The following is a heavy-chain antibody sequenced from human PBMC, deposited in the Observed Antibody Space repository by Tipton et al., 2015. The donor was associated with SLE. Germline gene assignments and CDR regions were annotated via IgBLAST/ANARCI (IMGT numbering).Heavy chain of an antibody. Sequence: QLVQSGPEVKKPGASVKVSCKASGYTFTGYCMHWVRQAPGQGLEWMGRINPNSGGTNYAQKFQGRVTMTRDTSISTAYMELSRLRSDDTAVYYCARWEQQLGGDPLLGMDVWGQGTTVTVSS. J-gene: IGHJ6*02. CDR2: INPNSGGT. D-gene: IGHD6-13*01. V-gene: IGHV1-2*06. CDR3: ARWEQQLGGDPLLGMDV. CDR1: GYTFTGYC.